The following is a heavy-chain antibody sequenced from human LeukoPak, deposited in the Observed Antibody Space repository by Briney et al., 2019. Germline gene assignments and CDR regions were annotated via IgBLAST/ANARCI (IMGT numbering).Heavy chain of an antibody. D-gene: IGHD6-13*01. CDR3: ARRYSSSWYDVDY. J-gene: IGHJ4*02. Sequence: GESLKISCKGSGYRFTSYWIGWVRPMPGKGLEWMGIIYPGDSDTRYSPSFQGQVTISADKSISTAYLQWSSLKASDTAMYYCARRYSSSWYDVDYWGQGTLVTVSS. CDR1: GYRFTSYW. V-gene: IGHV5-51*01. CDR2: IYPGDSDT.